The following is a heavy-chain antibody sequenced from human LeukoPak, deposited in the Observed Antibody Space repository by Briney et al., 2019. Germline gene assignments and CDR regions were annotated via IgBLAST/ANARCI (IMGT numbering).Heavy chain of an antibody. CDR2: ISGSGDSK. V-gene: IGHV3-48*02. Sequence: GGSLRLSCAASGFSFSIYSMNWVRQAPGEGPEWVSYISGSGDSKYYADSVQGRFTISRDNAKNSLFLQMNSLRDEDTAVYYCARDLGDYHGMDVWGQGTTVTDSS. D-gene: IGHD3-16*01. J-gene: IGHJ6*02. CDR3: ARDLGDYHGMDV. CDR1: GFSFSIYS.